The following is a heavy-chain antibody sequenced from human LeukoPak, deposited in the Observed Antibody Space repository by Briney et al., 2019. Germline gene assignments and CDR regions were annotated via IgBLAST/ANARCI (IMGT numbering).Heavy chain of an antibody. D-gene: IGHD5-12*01. CDR1: GGSISSYY. CDR3: ARGPSGLYFDY. CDR2: IYYSGST. V-gene: IGHV4-59*01. J-gene: IGHJ4*02. Sequence: SETLSLTCTVSGGSISSYYWSWIRQPPGKGLEWIGDIYYSGSTNYNPSLKSQVTISVDTSKNQFSLKLSSVTAADTAVYYCARGPSGLYFDYWGQGTLVTVSS.